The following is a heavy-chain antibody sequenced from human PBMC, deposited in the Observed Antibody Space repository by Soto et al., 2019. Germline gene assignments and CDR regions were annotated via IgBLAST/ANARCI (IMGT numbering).Heavy chain of an antibody. CDR3: TRANWYSEY. V-gene: IGHV4-59*11. D-gene: IGHD7-27*01. Sequence: QVQLQESGPGLVKPSETLSLTCTVSGGSINNHYWSWIRQPPGKGLEWLGYVYYNGITNSNPSLNSPVTMSVDTSKNQSSLNLTSLTAADTAIYYCTRANWYSEYWGQGTLVTVSS. CDR2: VYYNGIT. CDR1: GGSINNHY. J-gene: IGHJ4*02.